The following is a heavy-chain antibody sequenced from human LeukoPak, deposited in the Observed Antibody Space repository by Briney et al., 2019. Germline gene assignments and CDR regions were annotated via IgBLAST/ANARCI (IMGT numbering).Heavy chain of an antibody. CDR2: IYSGDST. Sequence: GGSLRPSGAPPNSTVRNTYLTWFRQAQGKGLEWVSVIYSGDSTYYADSVKGRFTISRDNSKNTLYLQMNGLRAEDTAVYYCAPIQYGAVAFTGGQGTLVTVSS. CDR1: NSTVRNTY. V-gene: IGHV3-53*01. CDR3: APIQYGAVAFT. D-gene: IGHD6-19*01. J-gene: IGHJ1*01.